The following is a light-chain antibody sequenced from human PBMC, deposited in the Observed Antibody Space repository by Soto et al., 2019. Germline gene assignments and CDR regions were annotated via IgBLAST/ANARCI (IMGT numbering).Light chain of an antibody. J-gene: IGLJ2*01. Sequence: QAVVTQPPSVSGAPGQRVTISCTGSSSNIGAGYDVHWYQQLPGTAPKLLIYGNSNRPSGVPDRFSGSKSGTSASLAITGLQAEDEADYYCQSYDSSLNVVVFGGGAKLTVL. V-gene: IGLV1-40*01. CDR2: GNS. CDR1: SSNIGAGYD. CDR3: QSYDSSLNVVV.